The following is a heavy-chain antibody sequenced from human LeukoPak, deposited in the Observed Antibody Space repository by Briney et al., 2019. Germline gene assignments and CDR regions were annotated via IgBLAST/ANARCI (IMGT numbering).Heavy chain of an antibody. D-gene: IGHD3-22*01. CDR3: ARGWGYDSSRFDF. CDR2: IYSGGST. V-gene: IGHV3-66*01. J-gene: IGHJ3*01. CDR1: GFTFDDYG. Sequence: GGSLRLSCAASGFTFDDYGTSWVRQAPGKGLEWVSVIYSGGSTYYADSVKGRFTISRDNSKNTLYLQMNSLRAEDTAVYYCARGWGYDSSRFDFWGQGTMVTVSS.